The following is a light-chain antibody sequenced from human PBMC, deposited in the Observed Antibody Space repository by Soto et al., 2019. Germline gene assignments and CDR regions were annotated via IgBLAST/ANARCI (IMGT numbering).Light chain of an antibody. Sequence: QTVVTQPPSASGTPGQRVTISCSGSSSNIETYYVYWYQQLPGMAPKLLIYRNNQRPSGVPDRFSDSKSGTSASLAISGLRSEDEADYYCAAWDGSLRGVLFGGGTKLTVL. J-gene: IGLJ2*01. CDR3: AAWDGSLRGVL. CDR2: RNN. CDR1: SSNIETYY. V-gene: IGLV1-47*01.